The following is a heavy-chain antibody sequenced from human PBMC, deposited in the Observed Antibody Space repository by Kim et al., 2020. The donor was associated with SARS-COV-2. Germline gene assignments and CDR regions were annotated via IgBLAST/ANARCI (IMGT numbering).Heavy chain of an antibody. V-gene: IGHV4-34*01. CDR3: ARQAD. CDR2: INHSGST. J-gene: IGHJ4*02. Sequence: INHSGSTNYSPSLRSRVSISVDTSKNQFPLKLSYVTAADTAVYYCARQADWGQGTLVTVSS.